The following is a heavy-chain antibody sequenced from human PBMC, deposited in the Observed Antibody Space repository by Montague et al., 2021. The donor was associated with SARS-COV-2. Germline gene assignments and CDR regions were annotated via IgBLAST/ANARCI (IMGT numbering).Heavy chain of an antibody. V-gene: IGHV4-4*02. Sequence: SETLSLTCGVSGASVTSPNWWSCVRQPTGKGLEWFGEIYHTGNTNYSPSLKNRVSISLDKSTNQLSLRLHSVTAADTSVYHCASPKEGSGYYRPFDDWGQGILVTVSS. J-gene: IGHJ4*02. CDR3: ASPKEGSGYYRPFDD. D-gene: IGHD3-22*01. CDR1: GASVTSPNW. CDR2: IYHTGNT.